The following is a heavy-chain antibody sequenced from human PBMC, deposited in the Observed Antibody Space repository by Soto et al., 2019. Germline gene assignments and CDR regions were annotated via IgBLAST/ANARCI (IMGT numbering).Heavy chain of an antibody. Sequence: KSSETLSLTCTVSGGSISSYYWSWIRQPPGKGLEWIGYIYYSGSTNYNPSLKSRVTISVDTSKNQFSLKLSSVTAADTAVYYCARGRHLWFFDYCGQGTLVTVSS. J-gene: IGHJ4*02. D-gene: IGHD3-10*01. CDR1: GGSISSYY. CDR3: ARGRHLWFFDY. V-gene: IGHV4-59*01. CDR2: IYYSGST.